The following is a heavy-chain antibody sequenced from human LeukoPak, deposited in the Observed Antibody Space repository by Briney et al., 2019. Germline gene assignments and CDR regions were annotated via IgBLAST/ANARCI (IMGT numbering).Heavy chain of an antibody. V-gene: IGHV4-39*01. CDR1: GGSISSSSYY. D-gene: IGHD3-10*01. CDR3: ARHRCGACAWFGGLSYYFDY. Sequence: KPSETLSLTCTVSGGSISSSSYYWGWIRQPPGKGLEWIGSIYYSGSTYYNPSLKSRFTISVDTSKNQFSLKLSSVTAADTAVYYCARHRCGACAWFGGLSYYFDYWGQGTLVTVSS. J-gene: IGHJ4*02. CDR2: IYYSGST.